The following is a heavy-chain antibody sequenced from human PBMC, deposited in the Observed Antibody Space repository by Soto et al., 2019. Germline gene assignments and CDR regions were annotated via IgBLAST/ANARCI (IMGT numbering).Heavy chain of an antibody. CDR2: IYYSGST. D-gene: IGHD5-18*01. Sequence: QVQLQESGPGLVKPSQTLSLTCTVSGGSISSGGYYWSWIRQHPGKGLEWIGYIYYSGSTYYKPSLKSRVTISVDTSKNQFSLKLSSVTAADTAVYYCASRGYSYGFSLGMDVWGQGTTVTVSS. J-gene: IGHJ6*02. CDR3: ASRGYSYGFSLGMDV. V-gene: IGHV4-31*03. CDR1: GGSISSGGYY.